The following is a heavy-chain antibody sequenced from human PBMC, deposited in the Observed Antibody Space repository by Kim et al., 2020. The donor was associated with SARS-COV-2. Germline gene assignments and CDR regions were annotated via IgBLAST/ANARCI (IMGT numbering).Heavy chain of an antibody. D-gene: IGHD5-12*01. Sequence: GESLKISCKGSGYSFTSYWIGWVRQMPGKGLEWMGIIYPGDSDTRYSPSFQGQVTISADKSISTAYLQWSSLKASDTAMYYCARLRDGYNYHYYYGMDVWGQGTTVTVSS. J-gene: IGHJ6*02. CDR1: GYSFTSYW. CDR2: IYPGDSDT. CDR3: ARLRDGYNYHYYYGMDV. V-gene: IGHV5-51*01.